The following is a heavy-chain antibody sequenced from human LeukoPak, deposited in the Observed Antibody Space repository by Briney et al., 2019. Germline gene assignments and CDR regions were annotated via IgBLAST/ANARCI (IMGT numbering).Heavy chain of an antibody. Sequence: GGSLRLSCAASGFTFSSYAMSWVRQAPGKGLEWVSAISGSGGSTYYADSVKGRFTISRDNSKNTLYLQMNSLRAEDTAVYYCAKAPQLLWFGELLPIGPFDYWGQGPLVTVSS. J-gene: IGHJ4*02. D-gene: IGHD3-10*01. CDR3: AKAPQLLWFGELLPIGPFDY. V-gene: IGHV3-23*01. CDR2: ISGSGGST. CDR1: GFTFSSYA.